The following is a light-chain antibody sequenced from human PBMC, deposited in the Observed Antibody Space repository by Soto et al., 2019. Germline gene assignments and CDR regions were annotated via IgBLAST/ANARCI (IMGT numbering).Light chain of an antibody. Sequence: DIQMTQSPSSLSASIGDRVTISCRASQDMGAYVNWYQHKQGKAPRVLMYAASNLKSGVPPRFSGSGVGRDFPLTISDLQPEDFATYYCQHSYSTRTFGQGTKVERK. CDR2: AAS. J-gene: IGKJ1*01. CDR1: QDMGAY. V-gene: IGKV1-39*01. CDR3: QHSYSTRT.